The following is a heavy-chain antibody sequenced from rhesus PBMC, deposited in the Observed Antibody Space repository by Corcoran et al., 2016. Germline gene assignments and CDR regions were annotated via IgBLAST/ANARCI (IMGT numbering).Heavy chain of an antibody. Sequence: QVQLQESGPGLVKPSETLSLTCAVSGGSISDDYYWSWIRQPPGKGLEWIGYIYGSGGDTNSNPYLKNRVTISIDTSKNQFSLKLSSVTAADTAVYYCAGLGLGGAAAGPVFDYWGQGVLVTVSS. CDR3: AGLGLGGAAAGPVFDY. V-gene: IGHV4-106*01. J-gene: IGHJ4*01. CDR1: GGSISDDYY. D-gene: IGHD6S26*01. CDR2: IYGSGGDT.